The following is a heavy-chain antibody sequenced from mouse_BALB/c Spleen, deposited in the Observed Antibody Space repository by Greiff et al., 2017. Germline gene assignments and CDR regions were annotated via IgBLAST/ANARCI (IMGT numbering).Heavy chain of an antibody. CDR1: GYTFTSYT. Sequence: VKLMESGAELARPGASVKMSCKASGYTFTSYTMHWVKQRPGQGLEWIGYINPSSGYTNYNQKFKDKATLTADKSSSTAYMQLSSLTSEDSAVYYCARDFDGYPAWFAYWGQGTLVTVSA. V-gene: IGHV1-4*01. CDR3: ARDFDGYPAWFAY. J-gene: IGHJ3*01. D-gene: IGHD2-3*01. CDR2: INPSSGYT.